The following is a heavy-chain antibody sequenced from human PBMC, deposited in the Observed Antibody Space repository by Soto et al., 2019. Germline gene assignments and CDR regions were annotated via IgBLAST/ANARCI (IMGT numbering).Heavy chain of an antibody. CDR3: ARDWGPMVRGVKEPDV. V-gene: IGHV1-69*01. D-gene: IGHD3-10*01. Sequence: QVQLVQSGAEVKKPGSSAKVSCKASGGTFSSYAISWVRQAPGQGLEWMGGIIPIFGTANYAQKFQGRVTITADESTSTAYVELSSLRSEDTAVYYCARDWGPMVRGVKEPDVWGQGTTVTVSS. CDR2: IIPIFGTA. CDR1: GGTFSSYA. J-gene: IGHJ6*02.